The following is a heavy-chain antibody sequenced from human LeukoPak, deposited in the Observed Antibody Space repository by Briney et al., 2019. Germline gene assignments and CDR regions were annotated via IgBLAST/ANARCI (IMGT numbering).Heavy chain of an antibody. D-gene: IGHD3-16*02. CDR1: GYTFTSYG. Sequence: ASVKVSCKASGYTFTSYGISWVRQAPGQGLEWMGWISAYNGNTNYAQKLQGRVTMTTDTSTSTAYMELRSLRSADTAVYYCARGDVWGSYRYAIDYWGQGTLVTVSS. J-gene: IGHJ4*02. CDR2: ISAYNGNT. CDR3: ARGDVWGSYRYAIDY. V-gene: IGHV1-18*01.